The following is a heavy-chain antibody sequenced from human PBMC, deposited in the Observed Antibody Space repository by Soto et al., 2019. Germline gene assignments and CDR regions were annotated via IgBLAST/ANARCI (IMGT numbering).Heavy chain of an antibody. J-gene: IGHJ4*02. D-gene: IGHD4-17*01. CDR2: ISYDGSNK. CDR1: GFTFSSYA. V-gene: IGHV3-30-3*01. Sequence: QVQLVESGGGVVQPGRSLRLSCAASGFTFSSYAMHWVRQAPGKGLEWVAVISYDGSNKYYADSVKGRFTISRDNSKNTLYLQMNSRRAEDTAVYYCAREIDYGDYFSPKNDYWGQGTLVTVSS. CDR3: AREIDYGDYFSPKNDY.